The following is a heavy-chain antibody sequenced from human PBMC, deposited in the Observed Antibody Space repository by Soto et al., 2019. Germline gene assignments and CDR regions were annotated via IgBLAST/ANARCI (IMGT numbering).Heavy chain of an antibody. J-gene: IGHJ6*02. Sequence: SVKVSCKASGGTFSSYAISWVRQAPGQGLEWMGGIIPIFGTANYAQKFQGRVTITADKSTSTAYMELSSLRSEDTAVYYCARDPTWIPEPYYYGMDVWGQGTTVTVSS. CDR3: ARDPTWIPEPYYYGMDV. D-gene: IGHD5-18*01. CDR2: IIPIFGTA. CDR1: GGTFSSYA. V-gene: IGHV1-69*06.